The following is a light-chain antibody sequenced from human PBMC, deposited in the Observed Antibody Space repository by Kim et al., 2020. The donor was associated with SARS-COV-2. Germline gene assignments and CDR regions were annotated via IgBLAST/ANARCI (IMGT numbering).Light chain of an antibody. V-gene: IGKV3-20*01. CDR3: QQYGASPLT. CDR1: QRISGSY. CDR2: SAF. Sequence: EIVLTQSPGTLSLSPGERATLSCRASQRISGSYLAWYQHKPGQAPRLVIFSAFSRGTGIPDRFSGSGSGTDFTLTISRLEAEDFAVYYCQQYGASPLTFGQGTKVDIK. J-gene: IGKJ1*01.